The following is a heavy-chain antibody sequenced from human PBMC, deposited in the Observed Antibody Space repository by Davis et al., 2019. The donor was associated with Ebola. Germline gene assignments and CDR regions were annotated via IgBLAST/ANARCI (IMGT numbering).Heavy chain of an antibody. V-gene: IGHV3-11*03. Sequence: GESLKISCEASGFNFSDHYMSWIRQAPGKGLEWVSSISSSSSYIYYADSVKGRFTISRDNTKNSLFLQMNDLRAEDTAVYYCARLPHYDYWSGYSYWFDPWGQGTLVTVSS. J-gene: IGHJ5*02. D-gene: IGHD3-3*01. CDR3: ARLPHYDYWSGYSYWFDP. CDR2: ISSSSSYI. CDR1: GFNFSDHY.